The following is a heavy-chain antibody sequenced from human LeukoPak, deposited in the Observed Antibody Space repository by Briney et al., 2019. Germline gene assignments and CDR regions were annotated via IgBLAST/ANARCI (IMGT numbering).Heavy chain of an antibody. CDR3: ARLPLDYGGTPYYFDY. D-gene: IGHD4-23*01. CDR2: INYNGST. J-gene: IGHJ4*02. Sequence: SETLSLTCAVYGGSFSGYYWSWIRQPPGKGLEWIGEINYNGSTNHNPSLKSRVTISVDTSKNQFSLKLSSVTAADTAVYYCARLPLDYGGTPYYFDYWGQGTLVTVSS. CDR1: GGSFSGYY. V-gene: IGHV4-34*01.